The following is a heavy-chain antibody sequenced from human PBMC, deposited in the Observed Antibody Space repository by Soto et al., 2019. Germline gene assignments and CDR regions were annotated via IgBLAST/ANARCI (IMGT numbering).Heavy chain of an antibody. CDR2: ISYSGNT. V-gene: IGHV4-31*03. CDR1: GGSINSGGHF. D-gene: IGHD6-19*01. Sequence: QVQLQESGPGLVEPSQTLSLTCTVSGGSINSGGHFWNWVRQLPEKGLEWIGFISYSGNTHYNPSLKSRLTISADTSKNQFYLRLTSVTAADTAVYYCAREGSGSSGWPLDYWGQGTLVTVSS. J-gene: IGHJ4*02. CDR3: AREGSGSSGWPLDY.